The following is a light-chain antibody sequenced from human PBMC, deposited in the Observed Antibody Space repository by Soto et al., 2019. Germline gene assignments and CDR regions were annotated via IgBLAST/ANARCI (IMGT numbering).Light chain of an antibody. J-gene: IGKJ3*01. CDR3: QQRTDWPL. Sequence: EIVLTQSPATLSLSPGERASLSCRASQSISTYLAWYQHKPGQAPRLHIYDASNRATVIPARFSGSGSGTDFTLTISSLEPEDFAVYYCQQRTDWPLFGPGTKVDMK. V-gene: IGKV3-11*01. CDR2: DAS. CDR1: QSISTY.